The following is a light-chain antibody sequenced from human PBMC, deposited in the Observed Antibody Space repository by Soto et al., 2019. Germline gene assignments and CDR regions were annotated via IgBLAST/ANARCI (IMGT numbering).Light chain of an antibody. Sequence: IQLTQSPSSLSASVGDTVTITCRASQAIGSYFAWYQQRPGTAPKLLIYSASTLHSGVPSRFSCSGSGTDFTLTISSLQPEDFATYYCQQVDSYPRTFGPGTTVEI. J-gene: IGKJ3*01. CDR2: SAS. CDR3: QQVDSYPRT. CDR1: QAIGSY. V-gene: IGKV1-9*01.